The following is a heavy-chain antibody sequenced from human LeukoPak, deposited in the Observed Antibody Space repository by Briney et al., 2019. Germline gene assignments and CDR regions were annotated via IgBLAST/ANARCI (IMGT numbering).Heavy chain of an antibody. J-gene: IGHJ4*01. D-gene: IGHD1-7*01. CDR2: IKQDGSEK. CDR3: ARRKTGTAASPLYYFDY. Sequence: GGSLRLSCAVSGLSFSTSWMSWVRQAPGKGLEWVANIKQDGSEKYYVDSVKGRFIVSRDNARNPLFLQMNNLRAEDTAVYYCARRKTGTAASPLYYFDYWGQGTLVTVSS. V-gene: IGHV3-7*01. CDR1: GLSFSTSW.